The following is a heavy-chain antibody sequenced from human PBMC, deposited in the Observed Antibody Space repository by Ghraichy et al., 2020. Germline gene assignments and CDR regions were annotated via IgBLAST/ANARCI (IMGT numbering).Heavy chain of an antibody. CDR2: INHSGST. Sequence: SETLSLTCAVYGGSFSGYYWSWIRQPPGKGLEWIGEINHSGSTNYNPSLKSRVTISVDTSKNQFSLKLSSVTAADTAVYYCAIGGSWFGELLQREVYFDYWGQGTLVTVSS. V-gene: IGHV4-34*01. D-gene: IGHD3-10*01. CDR3: AIGGSWFGELLQREVYFDY. J-gene: IGHJ4*02. CDR1: GGSFSGYY.